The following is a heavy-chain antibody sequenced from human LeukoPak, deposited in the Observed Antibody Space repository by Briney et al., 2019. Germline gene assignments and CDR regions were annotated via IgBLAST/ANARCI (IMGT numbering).Heavy chain of an antibody. CDR3: ASTHTYYYDSSGYSIDY. Sequence: PSETLSLTCAVYGGSFSGYYWSWIRQPPGKGLEWIGEINHSGSTNYNPSLKSRVTISVDTSKNQFSLKLSSATAADTAVYYCASTHTYYYDSSGYSIDYWGQGTLFTVSS. D-gene: IGHD3-22*01. V-gene: IGHV4-34*01. CDR1: GGSFSGYY. J-gene: IGHJ4*02. CDR2: INHSGST.